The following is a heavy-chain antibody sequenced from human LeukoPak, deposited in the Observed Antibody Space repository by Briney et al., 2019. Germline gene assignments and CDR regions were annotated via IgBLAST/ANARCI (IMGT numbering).Heavy chain of an antibody. CDR2: IYSGGST. CDR1: GFTVSSNY. D-gene: IGHD3-3*01. Sequence: GGSLRLSCAASGFTVSSNYMSWVRQAPGKGLEWVSVIYSGGSTYYADSVKGRFTISRDNSKNTLYLQMNSLRAEDTAVYYCAKGPTDYDFWSGYSPYYYYGMDVWGQGTTVTVSS. J-gene: IGHJ6*02. V-gene: IGHV3-66*01. CDR3: AKGPTDYDFWSGYSPYYYYGMDV.